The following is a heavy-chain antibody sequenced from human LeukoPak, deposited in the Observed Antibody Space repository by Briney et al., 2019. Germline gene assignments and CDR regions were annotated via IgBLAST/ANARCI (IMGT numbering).Heavy chain of an antibody. CDR2: IWYDGSNK. CDR3: ARDRGKLAAAAFNWFDP. V-gene: IGHV3-33*01. J-gene: IGHJ5*02. Sequence: PGGSLRLSCAASGFTFSSYGMHWVRQAPGNGLEWVAVIWYDGSNKYYADSVKGRFTISRDNSKNTLYLQMNSLRAEDTAVYYCARDRGKLAAAAFNWFDPWGQGTLVTVSS. CDR1: GFTFSSYG. D-gene: IGHD6-13*01.